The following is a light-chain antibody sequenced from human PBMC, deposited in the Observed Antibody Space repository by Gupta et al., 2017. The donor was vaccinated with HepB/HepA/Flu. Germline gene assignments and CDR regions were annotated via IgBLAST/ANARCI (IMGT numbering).Light chain of an antibody. CDR3: QQRNNWPIT. CDR2: DPS. V-gene: IGKV3-11*01. Sequence: FVLTQPQATLSVSLGERATLSSRASQSVGKYLAWYQHKPGQAPRLLIYDPSNRATGIPARFTGTATGTEFTLTISTLETEDATVYYGQQRNNWPITFGPGTKVDIK. CDR1: QSVGKY. J-gene: IGKJ3*01.